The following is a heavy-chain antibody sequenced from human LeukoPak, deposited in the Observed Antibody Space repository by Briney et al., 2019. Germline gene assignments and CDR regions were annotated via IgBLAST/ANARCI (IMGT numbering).Heavy chain of an antibody. CDR1: GFTFSSYG. CDR2: IRYDGSNK. J-gene: IGHJ6*03. V-gene: IGHV3-30*02. CDR3: TTSVVPAAIEGIYYYYYYMDV. Sequence: GGSLRLSCAASGFTFSSYGMHWVRQAPGKGLEWVAFIRYDGSNKYYADSVKGRFTISRDNSKNTLYLQMNSLKTEDTAVYYCTTSVVPAAIEGIYYYYYYMDVWGKGTTVTVSS. D-gene: IGHD2-2*02.